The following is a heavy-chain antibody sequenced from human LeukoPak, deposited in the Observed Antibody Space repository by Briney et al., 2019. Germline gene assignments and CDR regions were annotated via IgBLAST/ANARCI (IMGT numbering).Heavy chain of an antibody. V-gene: IGHV4-39*01. CDR1: GGSISSSSDY. D-gene: IGHD4-17*01. CDR3: ARLQYGDFYFDY. Sequence: SETLSLTRTVSGGSISSSSDYWGWIRQPAGKGLEWIGSIYYSGSTSYNPSLKSRVTISVDTSKNQFSLRLSSVTAADTAVYYCARLQYGDFYFDYWGQGTLVTVSS. CDR2: IYYSGST. J-gene: IGHJ4*02.